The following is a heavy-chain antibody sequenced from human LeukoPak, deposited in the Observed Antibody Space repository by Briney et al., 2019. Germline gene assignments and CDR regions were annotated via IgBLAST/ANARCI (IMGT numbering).Heavy chain of an antibody. J-gene: IGHJ4*02. V-gene: IGHV1-2*02. CDR1: GYTFTGYY. CDR2: INPNSGGT. D-gene: IGHD6-6*01. Sequence: GASVKVSCKASGYTFTGYYMHWVRQAPGQGLEWMGWINPNSGGTNYAQKLQGRVTMTTDTSTSTAYMELRSLRSDDTAVYYCARLGASIAARTYFDYWGQGTLVTVSS. CDR3: ARLGASIAARTYFDY.